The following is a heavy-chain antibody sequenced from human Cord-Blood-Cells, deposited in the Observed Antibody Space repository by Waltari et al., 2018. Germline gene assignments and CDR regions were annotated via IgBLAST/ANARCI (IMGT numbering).Heavy chain of an antibody. CDR2: MNPNSGNT. CDR1: EYTFTSYE. Sequence: QVQLVQSGAEVKKPGASVKVSCKASEYTFTSYEINWVRQANGQGLEWKGGMNPNSGNTGYSQKFQGRVTMTRNTSISTAYMELSSLRSEDTAVYYCARVGTMVQGVFDYWGQGTLVTVSS. V-gene: IGHV1-8*01. D-gene: IGHD3-10*01. J-gene: IGHJ4*02. CDR3: ARVGTMVQGVFDY.